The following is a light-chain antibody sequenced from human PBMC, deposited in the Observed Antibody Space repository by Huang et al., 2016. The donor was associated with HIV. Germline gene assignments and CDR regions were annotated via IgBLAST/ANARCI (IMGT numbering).Light chain of an antibody. CDR1: ESLVYSDGNTY. Sequence: DVVMTQSPLSLPVTLGQPASISCRSSESLVYSDGNTYLNWFQQRPGQSPRRLIDKVSIRDSGVPDRFSGSVSGTNFTLKISRVEAEDVGIYYCMQGSHWPPTFGPGTKVDFK. CDR2: KVS. CDR3: MQGSHWPPT. J-gene: IGKJ3*01. V-gene: IGKV2-30*01.